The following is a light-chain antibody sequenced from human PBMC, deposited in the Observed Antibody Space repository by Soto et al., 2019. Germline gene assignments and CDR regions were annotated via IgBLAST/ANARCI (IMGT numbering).Light chain of an antibody. CDR2: EVS. J-gene: IGLJ3*02. CDR3: ASHTTSLTWV. CDR1: SSDIGAYNH. Sequence: QSALTQAASASGSPGQSITISCTGTSSDIGAYNHVSWYQQHPGKAPKVLSYEVSDRPSGISNRFSGSKSGNTASLTISGLQAEDEADYYCASHTTSLTWVFGGGTKLTVL. V-gene: IGLV2-14*01.